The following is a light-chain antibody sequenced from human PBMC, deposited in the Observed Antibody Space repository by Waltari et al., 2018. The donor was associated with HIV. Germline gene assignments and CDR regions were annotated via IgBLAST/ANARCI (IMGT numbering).Light chain of an antibody. J-gene: IGLJ2*01. CDR3: AAWTDSLSGVV. V-gene: IGLV1-47*01. CDR2: RKN. CDR1: SSNIGSYY. Sequence: QSVLTQPPSASGTPGQRVTISCSGSSSNIGSYYVYWYQQLPGTAPKLLIYRKNQRPSGVPDRFSGSKSGTSASLAISGLRSEDEADYYCAAWTDSLSGVVFGGGTKLSVL.